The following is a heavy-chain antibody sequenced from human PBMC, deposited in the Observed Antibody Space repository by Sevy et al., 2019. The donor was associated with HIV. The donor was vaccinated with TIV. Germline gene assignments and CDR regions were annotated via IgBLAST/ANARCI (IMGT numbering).Heavy chain of an antibody. CDR2: IIPIFGTA. CDR1: GGTFSSYA. D-gene: IGHD6-6*01. J-gene: IGHJ4*02. CDR3: ARGGLEGYSSSHPYYFDY. V-gene: IGHV1-69*13. Sequence: ASVKVSCKASGGTFSSYAISWVRQAPGQGLEWMGGIIPIFGTANYAEKFQGRVTITADESTSTAYMELSSLRSEDTAVYYCARGGLEGYSSSHPYYFDYWGQGTLVTVSS.